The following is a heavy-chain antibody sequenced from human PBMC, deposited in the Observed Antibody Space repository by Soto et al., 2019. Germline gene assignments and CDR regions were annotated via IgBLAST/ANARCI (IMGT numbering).Heavy chain of an antibody. Sequence: GGSLRLSCAASGFTFCSYGMHWVRQAPGKGLEWVAVISYDGSNKYYADSVKGRFTISRDNSKNTLYLQMNRLRAEDTAVYYCANADDFWSGRGDYYGMDVWGQGTTVTVSS. CDR3: ANADDFWSGRGDYYGMDV. CDR1: GFTFCSYG. J-gene: IGHJ6*02. CDR2: ISYDGSNK. D-gene: IGHD3-3*01. V-gene: IGHV3-30*18.